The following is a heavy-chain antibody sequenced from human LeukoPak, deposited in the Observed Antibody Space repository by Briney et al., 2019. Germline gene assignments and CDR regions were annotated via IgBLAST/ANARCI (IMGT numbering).Heavy chain of an antibody. V-gene: IGHV3-30*18. CDR2: ISYDGSNK. CDR3: AKALPRIVGATDGVDY. CDR1: GFTFSSYG. J-gene: IGHJ4*02. Sequence: PGGSLRLSCAASGFTFSSYGMHWVRQAPGKGLEWVTVISYDGSNKYYEDSVKGRFAISRDNSKNTLYLHMNSLRAEDTAVYYCAKALPRIVGATDGVDYWGQGTLVTVFS. D-gene: IGHD1-26*01.